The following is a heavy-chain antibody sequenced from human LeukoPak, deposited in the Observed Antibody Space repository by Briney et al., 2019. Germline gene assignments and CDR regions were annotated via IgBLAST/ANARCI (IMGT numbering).Heavy chain of an antibody. D-gene: IGHD5-12*01. CDR3: AKASDGYSGYDYPYYFDY. V-gene: IGHV3-9*01. J-gene: IGHJ4*02. CDR2: ISWNSGSI. Sequence: GGSLRLSCAASGFTFDDYAMHWVRHAPGKGLEWVSGISWNSGSIGYADSVKGRFTISRDNAKNSLYLQMNSLRAEDTALYYCAKASDGYSGYDYPYYFDYWGQGTLVTVSS. CDR1: GFTFDDYA.